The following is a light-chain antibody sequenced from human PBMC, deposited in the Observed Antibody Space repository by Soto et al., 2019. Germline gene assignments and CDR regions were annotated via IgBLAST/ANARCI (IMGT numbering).Light chain of an antibody. J-gene: IGKJ1*01. Sequence: EIVLTHSPATLSLSPWERATLSCRASENVYSYLAWYRQAPGQPPSLLIYDASNRAAGVPARFSGSGSGTGFTLTISSLEPEDFAVYYCQQRSDWPRTFGQGTKVDIK. CDR2: DAS. CDR3: QQRSDWPRT. CDR1: ENVYSY. V-gene: IGKV3-11*01.